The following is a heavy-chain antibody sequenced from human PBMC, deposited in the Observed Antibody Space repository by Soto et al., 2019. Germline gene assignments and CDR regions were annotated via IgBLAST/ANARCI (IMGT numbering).Heavy chain of an antibody. CDR1: GGSISSGGYN. Sequence: QVQLQESGPGLVKPSQTLSLTCTVSGGSISSGGYNWRWIRQHPGKGLEWIGYIYYSGSTYYNTSLKSRVTISVDTSKNQFSLQQSAVTAADTAVYYSARSISVAAAGPFDYWGQGTLVTVSS. J-gene: IGHJ4*02. V-gene: IGHV4-31*03. D-gene: IGHD6-13*01. CDR3: ARSISVAAAGPFDY. CDR2: IYYSGST.